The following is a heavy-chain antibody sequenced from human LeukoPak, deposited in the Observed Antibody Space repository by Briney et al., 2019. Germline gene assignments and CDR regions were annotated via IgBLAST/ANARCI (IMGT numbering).Heavy chain of an antibody. J-gene: IGHJ3*02. V-gene: IGHV1-69*13. Sequence: SVKVSCKASGGTFSSYAISWVRQAPGQGLEWMGGIIPVFGTANYAQKFQGRVAITADESTSTAYMELSSLRSEDTDVYYCARDRVVGLGIDNAFDIWGHGTMVTVSS. CDR3: ARDRVVGLGIDNAFDI. CDR1: GGTFSSYA. D-gene: IGHD2-15*01. CDR2: IIPVFGTA.